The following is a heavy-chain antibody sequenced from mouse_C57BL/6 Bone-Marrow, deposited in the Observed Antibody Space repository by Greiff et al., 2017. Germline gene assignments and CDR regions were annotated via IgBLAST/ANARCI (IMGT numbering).Heavy chain of an antibody. CDR3: ARHYGSSYGAMDY. J-gene: IGHJ4*01. CDR1: GYAFTNYL. Sequence: QVQLQQSGAELVRPGTSVKVSCKASGYAFTNYLIEWVKQRPGQGLEWIGVINPGSGGTNYNEKFKGKATLTADKSSSTAYMQLSSLTSEDSAVYFCARHYGSSYGAMDYWGQGTSVTVSS. CDR2: INPGSGGT. V-gene: IGHV1-54*01. D-gene: IGHD1-1*01.